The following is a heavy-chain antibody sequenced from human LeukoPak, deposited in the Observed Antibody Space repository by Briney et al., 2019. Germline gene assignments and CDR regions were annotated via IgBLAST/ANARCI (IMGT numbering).Heavy chain of an antibody. CDR3: AREREWGHWFDP. Sequence: PSQTLSLTCAVSGGSISSGSYYWSWIRQPAGKGLEWIGRIYTSGSTNYNPSLKSRVTISVDTSKNQFSLKLSSVTAAETAVYNWAREREWGHWFDPWGQGTLVTVSS. J-gene: IGHJ5*02. D-gene: IGHD3-3*01. CDR2: IYTSGST. CDR1: GGSISSGSYY. V-gene: IGHV4-61*02.